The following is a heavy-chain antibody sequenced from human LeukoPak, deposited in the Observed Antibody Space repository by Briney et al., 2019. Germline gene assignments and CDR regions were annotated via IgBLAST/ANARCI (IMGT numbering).Heavy chain of an antibody. J-gene: IGHJ6*03. CDR1: GGSISSSSYY. CDR2: IYYNGST. Sequence: SETLSLTCTVSGGSISSSSYYWGWIRQPPGKGLEWIGSIYYNGSTYYNPSLKSRVTISVDTSKNQVSLKLSSVTAADTAVYYCARAAGGYCSGGSCYWGEYYYYMDVWGKGTTVTVSS. V-gene: IGHV4-39*07. D-gene: IGHD2-15*01. CDR3: ARAAGGYCSGGSCYWGEYYYYMDV.